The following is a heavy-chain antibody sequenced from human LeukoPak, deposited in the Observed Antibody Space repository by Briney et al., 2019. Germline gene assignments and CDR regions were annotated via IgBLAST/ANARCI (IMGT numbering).Heavy chain of an antibody. D-gene: IGHD4-11*01. J-gene: IGHJ4*02. Sequence: ASVKVSCKASGYTFTSYGISWVRQDPGQGLEWMGWISAYNGNTNYAQKLQGRVTMTTDTSTSTAYMELRSLRSDDTAVYYCATRGTVTTLNYFDYWGQGTLVTVSS. CDR3: ATRGTVTTLNYFDY. CDR1: GYTFTSYG. CDR2: ISAYNGNT. V-gene: IGHV1-18*01.